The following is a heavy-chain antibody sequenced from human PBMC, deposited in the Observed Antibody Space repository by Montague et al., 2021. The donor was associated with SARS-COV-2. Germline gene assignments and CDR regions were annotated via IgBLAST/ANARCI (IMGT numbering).Heavy chain of an antibody. CDR1: GGSFSGYY. D-gene: IGHD2-2*01. Sequence: SETLSLTCAVYGGSFSGYYWSWIRQPPGKGLEWTGEINHSGSTNYNPSLKSRVTISVDTSKNQFSLKLSSVTAADTAVYYCTREGYQVLWSDYYYGMDVWGQGTTVTVSS. CDR3: TREGYQVLWSDYYYGMDV. V-gene: IGHV4-34*01. J-gene: IGHJ6*02. CDR2: INHSGST.